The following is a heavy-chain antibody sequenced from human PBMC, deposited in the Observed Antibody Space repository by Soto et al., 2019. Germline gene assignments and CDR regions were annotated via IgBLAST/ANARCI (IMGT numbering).Heavy chain of an antibody. CDR3: ARYIYGQGFKA. CDR1: GDIFTNFD. V-gene: IGHV1-8*01. Sequence: QAQLVQPGAEVRKPGASVKVSCKASGDIFTNFDFNWVRQATGQGLEWIGWMRANSGDTGHDQKFQGRVSMTRDTSMSTAYMELSSLRAEDTAVYYCARYIYGQGFKAWGQGTLVFVSS. CDR2: MRANSGDT. J-gene: IGHJ5*02. D-gene: IGHD3-3*02.